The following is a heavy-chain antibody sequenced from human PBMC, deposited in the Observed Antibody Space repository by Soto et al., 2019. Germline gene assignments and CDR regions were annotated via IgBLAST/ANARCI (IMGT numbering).Heavy chain of an antibody. J-gene: IGHJ5*02. Sequence: QVQLVQSGAEVKKPGSSVKVSCKAPVDTFSTYTISWVRQAPGQGLEWMGRIIPTLGIIKYAQKFQGRVTITAEKSTSTAYMELTSLRFDDTAVYYCARGNSGSYAWFDPWGQGTLVTVSS. CDR1: VDTFSTYT. V-gene: IGHV1-69*02. CDR3: ARGNSGSYAWFDP. CDR2: IIPTLGII. D-gene: IGHD1-26*01.